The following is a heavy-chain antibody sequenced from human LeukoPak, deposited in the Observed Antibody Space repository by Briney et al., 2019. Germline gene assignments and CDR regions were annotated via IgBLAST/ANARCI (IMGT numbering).Heavy chain of an antibody. CDR1: GFTVSNYY. Sequence: GGSLRLSFVASGFTVSNYYMSWVRQAPGKGLEWVSVISTGGGTSYTDSVKGRFTFSRDNSKNTLFLQMNSLRAEDTAVYYCARGGITDYGDYSSFDYGGQGTLLTVSS. CDR3: ARGGITDYGDYSSFDY. D-gene: IGHD4-17*01. V-gene: IGHV3-66*01. CDR2: ISTGGGT. J-gene: IGHJ4*02.